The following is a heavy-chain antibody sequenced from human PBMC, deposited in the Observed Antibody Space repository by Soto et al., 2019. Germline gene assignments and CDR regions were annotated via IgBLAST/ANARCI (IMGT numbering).Heavy chain of an antibody. CDR3: AKPIPRGGYDSNQRNAFDI. CDR2: ISGSGGST. Sequence: PGGSLRLSCAASGFTFSSYAMSWVRQAPGKGLEWVSAISGSGGSTYYADSVKGRFTISRDNSKNTLYLQMNSLRAEDTAVYYCAKPIPRGGYDSNQRNAFDICGQGTMVTVSS. D-gene: IGHD3-22*01. J-gene: IGHJ3*02. V-gene: IGHV3-23*01. CDR1: GFTFSSYA.